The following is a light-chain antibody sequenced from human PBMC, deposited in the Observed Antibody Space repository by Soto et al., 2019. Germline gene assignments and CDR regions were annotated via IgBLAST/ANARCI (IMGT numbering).Light chain of an antibody. CDR2: DAS. V-gene: IGKV3-11*01. J-gene: IGKJ4*01. CDR3: QQRSNWPPSLT. Sequence: EIVLTQSPATLSLSPGERATLSCRASQRVSSYLAWYQQKPGQAPRLLISDASNRATGIPARFSGSGSGTDFTLTISSLEPEDFAVYYCQQRSNWPPSLTFGGGTKVEIK. CDR1: QRVSSY.